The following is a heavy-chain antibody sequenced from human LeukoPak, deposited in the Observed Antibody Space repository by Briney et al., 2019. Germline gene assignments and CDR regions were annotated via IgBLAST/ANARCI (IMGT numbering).Heavy chain of an antibody. CDR3: AREIVGGFNPGAY. CDR1: PDSTTSNF. Sequence: SETLSLTCTVSPDSTTSNFWSWVRQLPGKGLEWIGEIHRSGSTNYNPSLQSRVTISIDRSKNQIALELSSVTAADTAVYYCAREIVGGFNPGAYWGQGTLVTVSS. D-gene: IGHD1-14*01. CDR2: IHRSGST. V-gene: IGHV4-4*02. J-gene: IGHJ4*02.